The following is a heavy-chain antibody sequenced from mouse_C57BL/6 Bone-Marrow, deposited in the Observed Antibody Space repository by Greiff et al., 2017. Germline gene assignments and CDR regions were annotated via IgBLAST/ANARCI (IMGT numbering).Heavy chain of an antibody. CDR2: IDPENGDP. V-gene: IGHV14-4*01. D-gene: IGHD2-4*01. Sequence: VQLQQPGAELVRPGASVKLSCTASGFNINDDYMHWVKQRPEQGLEWIGWIDPENGDPEYASKFQGKATITADNSSNTAYLQLSSLTSEDTAVYYCTPYDYDWGYFDYGGQGTTLTVSS. J-gene: IGHJ2*01. CDR1: GFNINDDY. CDR3: TPYDYDWGYFDY.